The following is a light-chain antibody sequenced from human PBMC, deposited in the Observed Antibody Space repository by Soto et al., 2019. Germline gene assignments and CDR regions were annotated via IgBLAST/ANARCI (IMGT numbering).Light chain of an antibody. CDR1: SSDVGGYNF. V-gene: IGLV2-14*01. CDR3: YSYRGYYTRV. CDR2: EVS. Sequence: QSVLTQPASVSGSPGQSITISCTGTSSDVGGYNFVSWYQQHPGIAPKLLIYEVSRRPSGVSNRFSGSKSGDTASLTISGLQPEDEADYYCYSYRGYYTRVCGTGTKVTVL. J-gene: IGLJ1*01.